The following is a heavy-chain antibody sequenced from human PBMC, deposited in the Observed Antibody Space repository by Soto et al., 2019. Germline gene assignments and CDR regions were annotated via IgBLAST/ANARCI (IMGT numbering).Heavy chain of an antibody. CDR2: ISDDGSIK. Sequence: QLLESGGGLVQPGGSLRLSCAASGFSFTTYAMHWVRQAPGKGLEWVAVISDDGSIKYYADSVKGRFTISRDNSKNTFSLQMNSLRGDDTAVYFCARAIETAMDPCDYWGQGTLVTVSS. V-gene: IGHV3-30-3*01. CDR3: ARAIETAMDPCDY. J-gene: IGHJ4*02. CDR1: GFSFTTYA. D-gene: IGHD5-18*01.